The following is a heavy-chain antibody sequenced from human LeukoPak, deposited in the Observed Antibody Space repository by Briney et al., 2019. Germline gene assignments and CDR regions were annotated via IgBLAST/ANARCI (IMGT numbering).Heavy chain of an antibody. Sequence: GGSLRLSCAASGFTFSTYAMSWVRQAPGKGLEWVSSITNSGAGTYYADSVKGRFTISRDNSKNMLYLQMNTLRAEDSAVYYCAKVSGVFDYWGQGTLVTVSS. V-gene: IGHV3-23*01. CDR1: GFTFSTYA. CDR2: ITNSGAGT. D-gene: IGHD2-8*01. CDR3: AKVSGVFDY. J-gene: IGHJ4*02.